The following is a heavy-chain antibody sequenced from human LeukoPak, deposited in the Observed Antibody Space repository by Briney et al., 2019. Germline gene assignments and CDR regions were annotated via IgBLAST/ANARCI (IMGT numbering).Heavy chain of an antibody. Sequence: ASVKVSCKASGYTFTTYDITWVRQATGQGLEWMGWMNPNSGNTDYAQKFQGRVTTTRNSSISTAYMELSSLRSEDTAVYYCARAYYMDVWGKGTTVTVSS. CDR2: MNPNSGNT. V-gene: IGHV1-8*02. J-gene: IGHJ6*03. CDR3: ARAYYMDV. CDR1: GYTFTTYD.